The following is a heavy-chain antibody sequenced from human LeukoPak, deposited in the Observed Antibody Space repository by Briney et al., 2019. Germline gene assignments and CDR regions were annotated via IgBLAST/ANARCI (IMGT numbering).Heavy chain of an antibody. CDR1: GFTFSSYA. V-gene: IGHV3-74*01. CDR3: VRALTGTDDF. D-gene: IGHD1-7*01. Sequence: PGGSLRLSCAASGFTFSSYAMSWVRQAPGKGLVWVSRINPDGSMTNYVDSVKGRFTISRNNAKNSLYLQMNSLRVEDTAIYYCVRALTGTDDFWGQGTLVTVSS. CDR2: INPDGSMT. J-gene: IGHJ4*02.